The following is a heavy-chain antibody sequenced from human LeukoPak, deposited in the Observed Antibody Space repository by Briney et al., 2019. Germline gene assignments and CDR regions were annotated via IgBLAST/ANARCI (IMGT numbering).Heavy chain of an antibody. CDR2: ISSSVGTI. Sequence: GGSLRLSCAASGFTFSDYSMNWVRQAPGKGLEWVSYISSSVGTIYYADSVKGRFTISRDNAKNSLYLQLNSLRAEDTAVYYCAKEGNCSSTSCDLVWFDPWGQGTLVTVSS. CDR1: GFTFSDYS. V-gene: IGHV3-48*04. J-gene: IGHJ5*02. D-gene: IGHD2-2*01. CDR3: AKEGNCSSTSCDLVWFDP.